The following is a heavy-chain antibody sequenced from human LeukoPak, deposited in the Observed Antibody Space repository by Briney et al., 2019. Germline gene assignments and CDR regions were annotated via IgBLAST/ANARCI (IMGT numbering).Heavy chain of an antibody. J-gene: IGHJ3*02. CDR1: GESITELG. D-gene: IGHD3-22*01. CDR2: LVPGNYKT. V-gene: IGHV1-24*01. CDR3: AVPSDYYDSSCYYLEI. Sequence: ASVKVSCKVSGESITELGMHWVRQSPGKGLEWMGGLVPGNYKTIYAQDFQGRVTMTEDTSTDTGYMELSSLRSEDTAIYYCAVPSDYYDSSCYYLEIWGQGTLVSVSA.